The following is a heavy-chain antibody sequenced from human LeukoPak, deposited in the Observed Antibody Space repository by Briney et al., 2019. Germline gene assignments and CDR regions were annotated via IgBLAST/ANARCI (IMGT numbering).Heavy chain of an antibody. J-gene: IGHJ5*02. CDR3: SQGLLS. CDR2: ISCDGSKK. V-gene: IGHV3-30-3*01. CDR1: GFTFSGYD. Sequence: GGSLRLSCAASGFTFSGYDMHWVRQAPGKGLQWVAFISCDGSKKHCADSVQGRCTISRDNSKNTLSLQLNSLRPDDTAVFYCSQGLLSWGQGTLLTVAA.